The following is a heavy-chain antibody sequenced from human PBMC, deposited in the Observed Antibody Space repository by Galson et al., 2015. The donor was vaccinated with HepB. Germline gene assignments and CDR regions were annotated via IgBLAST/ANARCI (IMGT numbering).Heavy chain of an antibody. D-gene: IGHD1-26*01. CDR2: IIPMFGTA. J-gene: IGHJ4*02. V-gene: IGHV1-69*13. Sequence: SVKVSCKASGGTFSTYPISWVRQAPGQGLEWMGGIIPMFGTANYAQKFQGRVTITADEFTSTAYMELSSLRSDDTAMYYCARGGRPGRYSWEDYWGQGTLVTVSS. CDR3: ARGGRPGRYSWEDY. CDR1: GGTFSTYP.